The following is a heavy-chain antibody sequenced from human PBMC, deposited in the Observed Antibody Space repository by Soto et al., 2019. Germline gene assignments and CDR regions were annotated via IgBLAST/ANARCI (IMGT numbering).Heavy chain of an antibody. Sequence: SETLSLTCTFSCGSIISGDYYWSWIRQPPGKGLEWIGYIYYSGSTYYNPSLKSRVTISVDTSKNQFSLKLSSVTAADTAVYYCATQGGYYYGMDVWGQGTTVTVSS. CDR1: CGSIISGDYY. CDR2: IYYSGST. V-gene: IGHV4-30-4*01. J-gene: IGHJ6*02. D-gene: IGHD3-16*01. CDR3: ATQGGYYYGMDV.